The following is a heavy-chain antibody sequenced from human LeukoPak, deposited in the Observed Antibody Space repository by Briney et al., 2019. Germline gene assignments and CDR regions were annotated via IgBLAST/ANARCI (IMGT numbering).Heavy chain of an antibody. V-gene: IGHV3-23*01. J-gene: IGHJ6*02. Sequence: GGSLRLSCAASGFTFSSYAMSWVRQAPGKGLEWVSAIRGSGGSTYYADSVKGRFTISRDNSKNTLYLQMNSLRAEDTAVYYCAKDQVYSSSWYSYYYYGMDVWGQGTTVTVSS. CDR1: GFTFSSYA. D-gene: IGHD6-13*01. CDR3: AKDQVYSSSWYSYYYYGMDV. CDR2: IRGSGGST.